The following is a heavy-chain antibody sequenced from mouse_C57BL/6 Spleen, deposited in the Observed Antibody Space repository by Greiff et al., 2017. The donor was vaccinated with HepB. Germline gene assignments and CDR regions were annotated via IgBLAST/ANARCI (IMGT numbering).Heavy chain of an antibody. CDR1: GFNIKDYY. J-gene: IGHJ4*01. V-gene: IGHV14-1*01. Sequence: EVQLQQSGAELVRPGASVKLSCTASGFNIKDYYMHWVKQRPEQGLEWIGRIDPEDGDTEYAPKFQGKATMTADTSSNTAYLRLSSLTSEDAAVYYCTCYDDVYYAMDDWGQGTSVTVSS. CDR2: IDPEDGDT. CDR3: TCYDDVYYAMDD. D-gene: IGHD2-4*01.